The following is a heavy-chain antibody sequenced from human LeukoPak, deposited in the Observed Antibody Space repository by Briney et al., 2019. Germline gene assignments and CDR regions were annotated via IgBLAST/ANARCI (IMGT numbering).Heavy chain of an antibody. CDR3: ATFYPAATGHDY. J-gene: IGHJ4*02. Sequence: ASVEVSCKASGYTFTGYYMHWVRRAPGQGLEWMGWINPNSGGTNYAQKFQGRVTMTRDTSISTAYMELSRLRSDDTAVYYCATFYPAATGHDYWGQGTLVTVSS. CDR1: GYTFTGYY. CDR2: INPNSGGT. D-gene: IGHD2-2*01. V-gene: IGHV1-2*02.